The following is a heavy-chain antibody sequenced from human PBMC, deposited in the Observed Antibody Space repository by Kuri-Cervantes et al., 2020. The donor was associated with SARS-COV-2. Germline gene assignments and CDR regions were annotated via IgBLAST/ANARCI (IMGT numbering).Heavy chain of an antibody. CDR1: GGPISSGGYS. CDR2: IYHSGST. D-gene: IGHD2-2*01. Sequence: LRPSCPVSGGPISSGGYSWSWIRQPPGKGLEWIGYIYHSGSTYYKPSLKRRVTISVDRSKNQFSLKLSSVTAADTDVYYSARGLVVPAATGYYYYGMDVWGQGTTVTVSS. CDR3: ARGLVVPAATGYYYYGMDV. J-gene: IGHJ6*02. V-gene: IGHV4-30-2*01.